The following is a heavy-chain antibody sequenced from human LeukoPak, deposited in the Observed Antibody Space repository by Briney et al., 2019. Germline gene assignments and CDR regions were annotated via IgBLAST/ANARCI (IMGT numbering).Heavy chain of an antibody. CDR1: GFTVSSNY. Sequence: PGGSLRLSCAASGFTVSSNYMSWVRQAPGKGLEWVSVIYSGGSTYYVDSVKGRFSFSRDNSKNTLYLQMNSLRAEDTAVYYCARGAYDSSGYYSYSFDYWGQGTLVTVSS. J-gene: IGHJ4*02. CDR3: ARGAYDSSGYYSYSFDY. CDR2: IYSGGST. D-gene: IGHD3-22*01. V-gene: IGHV3-53*01.